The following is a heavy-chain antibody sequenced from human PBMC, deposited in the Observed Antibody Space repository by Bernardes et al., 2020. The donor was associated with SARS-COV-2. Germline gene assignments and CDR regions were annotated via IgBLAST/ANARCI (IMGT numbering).Heavy chain of an antibody. J-gene: IGHJ3*02. Sequence: SETLSLTCAVYGGSFSGYYWSWIRQPPGKGLEWIGEINRSRSTNYSPSLKSRVTISMDTSRNQFSLKLSSVTAADTAIYFCAREIVVVVAGTPKVQGFDIWGQGTMVTVSS. D-gene: IGHD2-15*01. CDR3: AREIVVVVAGTPKVQGFDI. CDR2: INRSRST. CDR1: GGSFSGYY. V-gene: IGHV4-34*01.